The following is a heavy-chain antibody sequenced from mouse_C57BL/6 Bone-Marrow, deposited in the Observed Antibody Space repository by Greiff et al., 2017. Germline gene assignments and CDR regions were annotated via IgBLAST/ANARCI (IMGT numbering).Heavy chain of an antibody. CDR1: GYSFTDYN. J-gene: IGHJ4*01. CDR2: INPNYGTT. CDR3: ASGYDYGYTMGY. V-gene: IGHV1-39*01. Sequence: EVKLVESGPELVKPGASVKISCKASGYSFTDYNMNWVKQSNGQSLEWIGVINPNYGTTSYNQKFKGKATLTVDQSSSTAYMQLNSLTSEDSAVYSCASGYDYGYTMGYWGQGTSVTGSS. D-gene: IGHD2-4*01.